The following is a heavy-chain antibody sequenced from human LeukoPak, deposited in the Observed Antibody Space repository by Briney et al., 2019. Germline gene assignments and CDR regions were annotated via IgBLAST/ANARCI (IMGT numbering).Heavy chain of an antibody. Sequence: SETLSLTCTVSGGSIRSYYWSWIRQPPGKGLEWIGYIYYSESANYNPSLKSRITISIDTSKNQFSLNLNSVTAADTAVYYCARDYYDSSGYGYYYGMDVWGQGTTVTVSS. J-gene: IGHJ6*02. CDR3: ARDYYDSSGYGYYYGMDV. D-gene: IGHD3-22*01. CDR1: GGSIRSYY. V-gene: IGHV4-59*08. CDR2: IYYSESA.